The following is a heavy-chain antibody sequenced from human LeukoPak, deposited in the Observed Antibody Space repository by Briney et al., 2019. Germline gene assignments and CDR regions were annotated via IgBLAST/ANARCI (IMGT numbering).Heavy chain of an antibody. Sequence: GGSLRLSCVASGFPLSDHYMSWIRQAPGKGLEWLSYITSRGGSIYYANAVKGRFTISRDNAQNAVFLQMNRLRVEYTAVYYCGRDRGSSGSPWGQGTLVTVSS. CDR1: GFPLSDHY. V-gene: IGHV3-11*04. CDR3: GRDRGSSGSP. D-gene: IGHD5-12*01. J-gene: IGHJ5*02. CDR2: ITSRGGSI.